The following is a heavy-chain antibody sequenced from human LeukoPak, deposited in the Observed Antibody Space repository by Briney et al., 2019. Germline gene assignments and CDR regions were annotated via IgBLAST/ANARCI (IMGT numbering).Heavy chain of an antibody. CDR1: GFTFSDYY. V-gene: IGHV3-11*06. CDR2: ISSSSSYT. Sequence: GGSLRLSCAASGFTFSDYYMSWIRQAPGKGLEWVSYISSSSSYTNYADSVKGRFTISRDNAKNSLYLQMNSLRAEDTAVYYCARAFYSSGWPLSFYYYYYGMDVWGQGTTVTVSS. J-gene: IGHJ6*02. D-gene: IGHD6-19*01. CDR3: ARAFYSSGWPLSFYYYYYGMDV.